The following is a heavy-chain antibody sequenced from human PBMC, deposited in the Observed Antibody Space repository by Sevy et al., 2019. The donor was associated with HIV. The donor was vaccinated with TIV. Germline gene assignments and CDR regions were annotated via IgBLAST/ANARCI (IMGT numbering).Heavy chain of an antibody. Sequence: GGSLRLSCVASGFTFSSYEMNWVRQAPGKGLEWVSVISGTGSSTYYADSVKGRFTISRDNSKNTLYLQMNSLRADDTAVYYGAKALNPALESMIEVIFRTLKGFDVWGQGTMVTVSS. CDR2: ISGTGSST. J-gene: IGHJ3*01. CDR3: AKALNPALESMIEVIFRTLKGFDV. D-gene: IGHD3-22*01. CDR1: GFTFSSYE. V-gene: IGHV3-23*01.